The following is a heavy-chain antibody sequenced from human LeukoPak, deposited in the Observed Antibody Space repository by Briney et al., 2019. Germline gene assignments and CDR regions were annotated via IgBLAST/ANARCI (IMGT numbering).Heavy chain of an antibody. V-gene: IGHV3-7*03. CDR2: IKQDGSEK. D-gene: IGHD3-10*01. CDR3: TRAPSLSWFDP. CDR1: GFTFSHYW. Sequence: PGGSLRLSCAASGFTFSHYWMSWVRQAPGKGLEWVANIKQDGSEKYYVDSMKGRFTISRDNTKNSLYLQMNSLRAEDTAVYYCTRAPSLSWFDPWGQGTLVTVSS. J-gene: IGHJ5*02.